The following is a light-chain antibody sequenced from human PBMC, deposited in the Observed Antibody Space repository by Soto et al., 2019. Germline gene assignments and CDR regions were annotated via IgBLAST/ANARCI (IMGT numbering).Light chain of an antibody. CDR2: KAS. J-gene: IGKJ1*01. V-gene: IGKV1-5*03. CDR3: YQYNYYPWT. CDR1: QSIDTW. Sequence: DIQMTQSPSTLSASVGDRITITCRASQSIDTWLAWYQQKPGKAPNLLIYKASTLQSGVPSRFSGSGSETEVTLTISGLQPDDCETYHCYQYNYYPWTFGQGSKVEIK.